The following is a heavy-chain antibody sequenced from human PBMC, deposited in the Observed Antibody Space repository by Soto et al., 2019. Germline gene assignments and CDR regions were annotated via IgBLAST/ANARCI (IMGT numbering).Heavy chain of an antibody. J-gene: IGHJ6*03. Sequence: GGSLRLSCTASGITFSSYGMHWVRQAPGKGLEWVAVISYDGSNKYYADSVKGRFTISRDNSENTLYLQMNSLRAEDTAVYYCAKDCQYCSGGSCYYMDVWGKGTTVTVSS. D-gene: IGHD2-15*01. CDR1: GITFSSYG. CDR3: AKDCQYCSGGSCYYMDV. V-gene: IGHV3-30*18. CDR2: ISYDGSNK.